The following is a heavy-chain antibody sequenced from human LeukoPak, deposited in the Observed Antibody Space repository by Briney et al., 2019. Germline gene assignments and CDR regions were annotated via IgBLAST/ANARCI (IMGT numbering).Heavy chain of an antibody. CDR2: IHTNTGNP. CDR3: VRTAGKTFYYYGMDV. D-gene: IGHD1-1*01. V-gene: IGHV7-4-1*02. Sequence: ASVKVSCKASGYTFTSYGITWVRQAPGQGLEWMGWIHTNTGNPTYAQGFTGRFVFSLDTSVSTAYLQITSLKAEDTAVYYCVRTAGKTFYYYGMDVWGQGTTVTVSS. J-gene: IGHJ6*02. CDR1: GYTFTSYG.